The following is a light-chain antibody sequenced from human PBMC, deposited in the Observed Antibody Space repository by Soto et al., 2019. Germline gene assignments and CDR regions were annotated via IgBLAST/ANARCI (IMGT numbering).Light chain of an antibody. CDR3: QLWDSISDQP. Sequence: SYELTQPPSVSGAPGKTARITCGGKNIGSKSVHWYQQKPGQAPVLVIYYDSDRPSGIPERVSGSNSGNTATLTISRVEAGDEAGYYCQLWDSISDQPFGGGTKVTVL. J-gene: IGLJ2*01. V-gene: IGLV3-21*04. CDR1: NIGSKS. CDR2: YDS.